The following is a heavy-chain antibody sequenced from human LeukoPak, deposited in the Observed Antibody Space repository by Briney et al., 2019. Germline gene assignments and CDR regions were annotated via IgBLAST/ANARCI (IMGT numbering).Heavy chain of an antibody. CDR1: GFPFSDFY. J-gene: IGHJ4*02. CDR2: IIPIFGTA. D-gene: IGHD6-13*01. Sequence: ASVKVSCKASGFPFSDFYIHWVRQAPGQGLEWMGGIIPIFGTANYAQKFQGRVTITADESTSTAYMELSSLRSEDTAVYYCARVRLIAAAGTTGYYFDYWGQGTLVTVSS. V-gene: IGHV1-69*13. CDR3: ARVRLIAAAGTTGYYFDY.